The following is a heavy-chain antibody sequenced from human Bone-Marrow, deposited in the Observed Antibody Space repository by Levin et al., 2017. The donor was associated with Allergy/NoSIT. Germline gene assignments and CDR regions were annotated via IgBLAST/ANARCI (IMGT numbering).Heavy chain of an antibody. CDR2: INPNSGGT. D-gene: IGHD2-2*01. Sequence: ASVKVSCKASGYTFTGYYMHWVRQAPGQGLEWMGWINPNSGGTNYAQKFQGRVTMTRDTSISTAYMELSRLRSDDTAVYYCARVAGNRIVVVPAAGAYAFDIWGQGTMVTVSS. J-gene: IGHJ3*02. CDR1: GYTFTGYY. CDR3: ARVAGNRIVVVPAAGAYAFDI. V-gene: IGHV1-2*02.